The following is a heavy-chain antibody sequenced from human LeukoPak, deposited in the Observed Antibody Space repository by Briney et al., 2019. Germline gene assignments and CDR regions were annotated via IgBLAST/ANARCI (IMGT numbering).Heavy chain of an antibody. V-gene: IGHV4-61*02. Sequence: SETLSLTCTVSGGSISSGSYYWSWIRQPAGKGLEWIGRIYTSGSTNYNPSPKSRVTISVDTSKNQFSLKLSSVTAADTAVYYCARDLGFYYDSSGYYHHDAFDIWGQGTMVTVSS. D-gene: IGHD3-22*01. CDR3: ARDLGFYYDSSGYYHHDAFDI. J-gene: IGHJ3*02. CDR2: IYTSGST. CDR1: GGSISSGSYY.